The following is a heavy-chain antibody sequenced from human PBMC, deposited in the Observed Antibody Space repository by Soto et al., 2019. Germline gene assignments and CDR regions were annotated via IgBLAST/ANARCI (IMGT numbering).Heavy chain of an antibody. J-gene: IGHJ4*02. CDR3: AGSYSGYDLYY. D-gene: IGHD5-12*01. CDR2: ISSSGSTI. Sequence: GGSLGLSCAASGFTFSDYYMSWIRQAPGKGLEWVSYISSSGSTIYYADSVKGRFTISRDNAKNSLYLQMNSLRAEDTAVYYCAGSYSGYDLYYWGQGTLVTVSS. CDR1: GFTFSDYY. V-gene: IGHV3-11*01.